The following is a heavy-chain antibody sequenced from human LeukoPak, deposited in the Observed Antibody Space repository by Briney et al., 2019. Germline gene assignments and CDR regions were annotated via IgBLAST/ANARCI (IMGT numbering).Heavy chain of an antibody. J-gene: IGHJ4*02. Sequence: PGGSLRLSCAASGFTFSSYSMNWVRQAPGRGLEWVSSISSSSSYIYYADSVKGRFTISRDAAKNSLYLQMNSLRAEDTAVYYCARDSGMVRGAHFDYWGQGTLVTASS. D-gene: IGHD3-10*01. CDR1: GFTFSSYS. CDR3: ARDSGMVRGAHFDY. V-gene: IGHV3-21*01. CDR2: ISSSSSYI.